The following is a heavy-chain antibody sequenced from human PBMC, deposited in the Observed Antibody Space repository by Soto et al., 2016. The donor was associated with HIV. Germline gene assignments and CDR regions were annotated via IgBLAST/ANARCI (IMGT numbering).Heavy chain of an antibody. J-gene: IGHJ6*02. CDR2: ISSSGIHI. Sequence: EVQLVESGGGLVKPGGSLRLSCAASGFIFSSYTMSWVRQAPGKGLEWVSYISSSGIHIYYADSVKGQFTISRDNANKSLYLQMNNLRAEDTAVYYCARSNYDSRSLDVWGQGDHGHRLL. CDR1: GFIFSSYT. CDR3: ARSNYDSRSLDV. V-gene: IGHV3-21*01. D-gene: IGHD3-22*01.